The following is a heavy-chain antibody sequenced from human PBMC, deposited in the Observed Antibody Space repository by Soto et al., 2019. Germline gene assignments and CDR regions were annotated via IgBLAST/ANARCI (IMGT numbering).Heavy chain of an antibody. D-gene: IGHD6-13*01. V-gene: IGHV3-23*01. Sequence: GGSLRLSCAASGFTFSSYWMHWVRQAPGKGLVWVSAINGSGSSTYYADSVKGRFTISRDNSKNTLYLQMNSLRAEDTAVYYCAKDLVGYESSSWSGDIFDYWGQGTLVTVSS. CDR1: GFTFSSYW. J-gene: IGHJ4*02. CDR3: AKDLVGYESSSWSGDIFDY. CDR2: INGSGSST.